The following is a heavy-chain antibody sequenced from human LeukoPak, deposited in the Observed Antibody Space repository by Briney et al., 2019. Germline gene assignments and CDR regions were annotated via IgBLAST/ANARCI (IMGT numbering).Heavy chain of an antibody. CDR3: AKGGKWDVTPFDY. J-gene: IGHJ4*02. CDR2: ISGGGGST. Sequence: GGSLRLPCAASGFTFTSYSMNWVRQAPGKGLEWVSTISGGGGSTYYADSVKGRFTISRDNSKNTLYLQVNSLRAEDTAVYYCAKGGKWDVTPFDYWGQGTLVTVSS. V-gene: IGHV3-23*01. D-gene: IGHD1-26*01. CDR1: GFTFTSYS.